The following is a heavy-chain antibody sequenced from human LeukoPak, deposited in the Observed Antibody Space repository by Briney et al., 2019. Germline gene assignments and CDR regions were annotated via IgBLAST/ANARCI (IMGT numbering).Heavy chain of an antibody. CDR3: ARGGCGDSAAPFDD. D-gene: IGHD2-21*02. Sequence: ASVKVSCKTSGYTFTSCYMHWVRQAPGQGLEWMGMINPSAGSPRYAQKFQGRVTMTTDTSTSTVYMELSSLRSEDTAVYYCARGGCGDSAAPFDDWGQGTLVPVSS. V-gene: IGHV1-46*01. J-gene: IGHJ4*02. CDR1: GYTFTSCY. CDR2: INPSAGSP.